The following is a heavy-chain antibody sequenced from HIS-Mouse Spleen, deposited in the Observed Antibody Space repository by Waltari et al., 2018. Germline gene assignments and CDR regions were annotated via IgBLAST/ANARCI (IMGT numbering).Heavy chain of an antibody. CDR1: GFTFSSYA. CDR2: IGGSGGST. J-gene: IGHJ4*02. CDR3: AKGPDKVATDY. D-gene: IGHD5-12*01. Sequence: EVQLLESGGGLVQPGGSLRLSCAASGFTFSSYAMSWVRQAPGKGVGGVSAIGGSGGSTYYADSVKGRFTISRDNSKNTLYLQMNSLRAEDTAVYYCAKGPDKVATDYWGQGTLVTVSS. V-gene: IGHV3-23*01.